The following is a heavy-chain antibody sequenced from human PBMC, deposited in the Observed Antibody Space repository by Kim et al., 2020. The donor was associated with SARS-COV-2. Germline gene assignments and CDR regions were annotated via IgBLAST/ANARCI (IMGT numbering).Heavy chain of an antibody. CDR2: IYYSGST. CDR1: GGSISSYY. V-gene: IGHV4-59*08. D-gene: IGHD2-8*01. Sequence: SETLSLTCTVSGGSISSYYWSWIRQPPGKGLEWIGYIYYSGSTNYNPSLKSRVTISVDTSKNQFSLKLTSATAADTAVYYCPRQGAYDAKWFDPWGQGTL. J-gene: IGHJ5*02. CDR3: PRQGAYDAKWFDP.